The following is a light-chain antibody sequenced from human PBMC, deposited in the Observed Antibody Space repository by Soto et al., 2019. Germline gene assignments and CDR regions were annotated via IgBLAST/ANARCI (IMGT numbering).Light chain of an antibody. V-gene: IGLV2-14*01. Sequence: QSVLTQPASVSGSPGQSITISCTGTSSDVGSYKSVSWYQQYPGKAPKLMSYDVSNRPSGVSYRFSGPKSGKTASLTIPRLQDEDEADYYWSSDTTSTTHEVYGGGTKLTVL. J-gene: IGLJ3*02. CDR1: SSDVGSYKS. CDR3: SSDTTSTTHEV. CDR2: DVS.